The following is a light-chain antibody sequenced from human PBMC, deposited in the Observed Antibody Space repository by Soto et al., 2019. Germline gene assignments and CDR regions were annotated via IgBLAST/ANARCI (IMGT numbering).Light chain of an antibody. CDR2: AAS. Sequence: DIQLTQSPSFLSASVGDRSTITCMASQGISSYLAWYQQKPGKAPQLLIYAASNLQSGVPSRFSGSGSGTDFTLTISSLQPEDFATYYCQHADSFPLITVGPGTRLEIK. CDR3: QHADSFPLIT. J-gene: IGKJ5*01. CDR1: QGISSY. V-gene: IGKV1-9*01.